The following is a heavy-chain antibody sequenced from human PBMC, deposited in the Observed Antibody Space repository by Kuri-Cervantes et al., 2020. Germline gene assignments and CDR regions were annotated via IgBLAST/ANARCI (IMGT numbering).Heavy chain of an antibody. Sequence: GSLRLSCAVYGGSFSDYYWNWIRQSPGKGLEWIGEVNHSGSTNFNPSLKSRITISVDTSRNQFSLKLSSVTAADTAVYCCARHGAEGAYYYGSGSSNYYYYYYMDVWGKGTTVTVSS. J-gene: IGHJ6*03. D-gene: IGHD3-10*01. CDR1: GGSFSDYY. CDR2: VNHSGST. V-gene: IGHV4-34*01. CDR3: ARHGAEGAYYYGSGSSNYYYYYYMDV.